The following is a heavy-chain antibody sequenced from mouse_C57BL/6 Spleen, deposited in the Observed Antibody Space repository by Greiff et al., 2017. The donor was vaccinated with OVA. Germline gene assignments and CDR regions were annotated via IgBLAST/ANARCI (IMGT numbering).Heavy chain of an antibody. J-gene: IGHJ2*01. CDR3: ARNHGSSYMDY. CDR1: GYTFTSYW. Sequence: QVQLQQPGAELVKPGASVKLSCKASGYTFTSYWMHWVKQRPGQGLEWIGMIHPNSGSTNYNEKFKSKATLTVDKSSSTAYMQLSSLTSEDSAVYYCARNHGSSYMDYWGQGTTLTVSS. V-gene: IGHV1-64*01. CDR2: IHPNSGST. D-gene: IGHD1-1*01.